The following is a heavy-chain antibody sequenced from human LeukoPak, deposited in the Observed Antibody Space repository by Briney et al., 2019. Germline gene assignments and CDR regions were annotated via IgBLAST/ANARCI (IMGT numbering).Heavy chain of an antibody. Sequence: SETLSLTCTVSGGSISSSSYYWGWIRPPPGKGLEWIGSIYYSGSTYYNPSLKSRVTISVDTSKNQFSLKLSCVTAADTAVYYCARLEWLLHDAFDIWGQGTMVTVSS. D-gene: IGHD3-3*01. CDR2: IYYSGST. J-gene: IGHJ3*02. CDR1: GGSISSSSYY. V-gene: IGHV4-39*01. CDR3: ARLEWLLHDAFDI.